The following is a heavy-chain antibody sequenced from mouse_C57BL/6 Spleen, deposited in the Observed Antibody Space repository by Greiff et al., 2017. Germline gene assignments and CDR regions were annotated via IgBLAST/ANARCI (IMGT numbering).Heavy chain of an antibody. J-gene: IGHJ2*01. D-gene: IGHD1-1*01. V-gene: IGHV1-47*01. Sequence: QVQLQQSGAELVKPGASVTMSCKASGYTFTTYPIEWMKQNHGKSLEWIGNFHTYNDDTKYNEKFKGKATLTVEKSSSTVYLELSRLTSDDSAVYYCARGNYYGSSFDYWGQGTTLTVSS. CDR1: GYTFTTYP. CDR3: ARGNYYGSSFDY. CDR2: FHTYNDDT.